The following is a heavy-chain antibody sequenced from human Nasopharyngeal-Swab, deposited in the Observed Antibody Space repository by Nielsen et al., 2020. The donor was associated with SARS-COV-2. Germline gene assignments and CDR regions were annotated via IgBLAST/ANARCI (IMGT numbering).Heavy chain of an antibody. CDR2: ISWNSGSI. CDR3: AKDIAYGNLNGMDV. CDR1: GFTFDDYA. V-gene: IGHV3-9*01. Sequence: SLKISCAASGFTFDDYAMHWVRQAPGKGLEWVSGISWNSGSIGYADSVKGRFTISRDNAKNSLYLQMNSLRAEDTALYYCAKDIAYGNLNGMDVWGQGTTVTVSS. D-gene: IGHD4-11*01. J-gene: IGHJ6*02.